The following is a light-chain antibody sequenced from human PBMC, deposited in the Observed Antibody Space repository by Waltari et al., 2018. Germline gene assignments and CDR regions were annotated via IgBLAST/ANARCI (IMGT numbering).Light chain of an antibody. CDR1: SSDVAGYNY. Sequence: SVLPHPASVSGCPGKSIPISCTDTSSDVAGYNYASWYQQHPGKVPKVRIYEVSNRPSGVSHRFSGSKSGNTASLTISGLQAEDEADYYCSSYRSGSILVFGGGTKVTVL. J-gene: IGLJ2*01. V-gene: IGLV2-14*01. CDR2: EVS. CDR3: SSYRSGSILV.